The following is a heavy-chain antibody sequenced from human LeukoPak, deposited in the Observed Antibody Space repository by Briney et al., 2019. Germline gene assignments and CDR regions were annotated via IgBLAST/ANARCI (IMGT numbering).Heavy chain of an antibody. V-gene: IGHV3-21*01. CDR3: ARDLGYGDYNWFDP. CDR2: ISSSSSYI. J-gene: IGHJ5*02. CDR1: GFTFSSYT. D-gene: IGHD4-17*01. Sequence: GGSLRLSCAASGFTFSSYTMNWVRQAPGKGLEWVSSISSSSSYIYYADSVKGRFTISRDNAKNSLYLQMNSLRAEDTAVYYCARDLGYGDYNWFDPWGQGTLVTVSS.